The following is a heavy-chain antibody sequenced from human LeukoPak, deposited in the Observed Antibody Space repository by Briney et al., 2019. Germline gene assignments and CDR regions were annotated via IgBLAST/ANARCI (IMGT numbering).Heavy chain of an antibody. CDR2: ISGSGGTT. J-gene: IGHJ3*02. CDR3: AKDRDATGITGAIDI. D-gene: IGHD3-3*01. V-gene: IGHV3-23*01. Sequence: GGSLRLSCAASGFTFSSYSMNWVRQAPGKGLEWVSAISGSGGTTYYADSVKGRFTISRDNSKNTLNLQMNSLRAEDTAVYYCAKDRDATGITGAIDIWGQGTMVTVSS. CDR1: GFTFSSYS.